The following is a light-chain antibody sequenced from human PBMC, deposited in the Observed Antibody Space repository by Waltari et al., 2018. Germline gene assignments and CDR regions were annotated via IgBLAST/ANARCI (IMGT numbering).Light chain of an antibody. CDR2: SNK. V-gene: IGLV1-44*01. Sequence: QSALTQPPSSSGTPGQPATIPCSASRSHAGSNTVHWSQQAPGAAPKLLIYSNKKRPSGVPDRFSGSKSGPSASLAISGLQSEDEADYYCAAWDDSLNAYVFGTGTQVPVL. CDR1: RSHAGSNT. CDR3: AAWDDSLNAYV. J-gene: IGLJ1*01.